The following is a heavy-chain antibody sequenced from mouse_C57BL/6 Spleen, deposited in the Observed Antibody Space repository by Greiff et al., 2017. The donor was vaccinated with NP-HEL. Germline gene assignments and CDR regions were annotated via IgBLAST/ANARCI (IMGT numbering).Heavy chain of an antibody. Sequence: EVQLQQSGPVLVKPGASVKMSCKASGYTFTDYYMNWVKQSHGKSLEWIGVINPYNGGTSYNQKFKGKATLTVDKSSSTAYMELNSLTSEDSAVYYRARGGTTVVYYFDYWGQGTTLTVSS. CDR2: INPYNGGT. V-gene: IGHV1-19*01. CDR1: GYTFTDYY. J-gene: IGHJ2*01. CDR3: ARGGTTVVYYFDY. D-gene: IGHD1-1*01.